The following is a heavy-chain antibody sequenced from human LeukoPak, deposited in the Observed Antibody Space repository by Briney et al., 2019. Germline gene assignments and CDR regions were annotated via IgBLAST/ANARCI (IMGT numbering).Heavy chain of an antibody. CDR2: IWHDGSHK. CDR1: GVAFNAYA. Sequence: PGRSLRLSCAASGVAFNAYAMHWVRQAPGQGLEWVALIWHDGSHKFYSNSVRGQFTISRDNSKNTVSLQMNNLRPEDTAVYYCASEIFGSGSYPDFWGQGALVTVSS. D-gene: IGHD3-10*01. CDR3: ASEIFGSGSYPDF. J-gene: IGHJ4*02. V-gene: IGHV3-33*01.